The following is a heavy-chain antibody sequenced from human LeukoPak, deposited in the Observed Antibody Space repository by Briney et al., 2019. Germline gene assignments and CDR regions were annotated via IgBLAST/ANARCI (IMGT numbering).Heavy chain of an antibody. CDR1: GFTFSSYW. CDR3: ARDLRYYYGSGSSLDP. CDR2: INNDGSGT. Sequence: GGSLRLSCAASGFTFSSYWMHWVRQAPGKGPVWVSRINNDGSGTTYADSVKGRFTISRDDAKNTLYLQMNSLRAEDTAVYYCARDLRYYYGSGSSLDPWGQGTLVTVSS. D-gene: IGHD3-10*01. V-gene: IGHV3-74*01. J-gene: IGHJ5*02.